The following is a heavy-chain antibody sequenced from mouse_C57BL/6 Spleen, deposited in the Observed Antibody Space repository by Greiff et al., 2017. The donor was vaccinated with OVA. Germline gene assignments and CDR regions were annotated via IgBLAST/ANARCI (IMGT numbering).Heavy chain of an antibody. CDR2: ISSGSSTL. CDR1: GFTFSDYG. CDR3: ARPTTEGFAY. D-gene: IGHD1-1*01. J-gene: IGHJ3*01. V-gene: IGHV5-17*01. Sequence: EVKLMESGGGLVKPGGSLKLSCAASGFTFSDYGMHWVRQAPEKGLEWVAYISSGSSTLYYADTVKGRFPISRDNAKNTLFLQMTSLRSEDTAMYYCARPTTEGFAYWGQGTLVTVSA.